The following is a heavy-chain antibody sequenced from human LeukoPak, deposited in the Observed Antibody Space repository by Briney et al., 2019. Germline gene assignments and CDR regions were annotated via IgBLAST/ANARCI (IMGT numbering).Heavy chain of an antibody. Sequence: GGSLRLSCAASGFTFSSYWMTWVRQAPGKGLECVANIKEDGSEEYYVDSVKGRFTISRDNAKNSLHLQMNSLRAEDTAVYYCARDWLAGNPYHAFDLWGKGTMVTVSS. CDR2: IKEDGSEE. V-gene: IGHV3-7*01. J-gene: IGHJ3*01. D-gene: IGHD3-22*01. CDR3: ARDWLAGNPYHAFDL. CDR1: GFTFSSYW.